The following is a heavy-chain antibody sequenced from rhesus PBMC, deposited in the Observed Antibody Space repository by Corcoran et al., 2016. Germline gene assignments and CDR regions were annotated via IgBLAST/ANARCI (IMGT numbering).Heavy chain of an antibody. D-gene: IGHD3-9*01. Sequence: EVQLVESGGGLVQPGGSLRLSCAASGFPCSSSALHWVRQASGKGREGVGRIRSKSNKYETGYAASVKGRFTISRDDSKNTAYLQMNSLKTEDTAVYYCTTYEDDYGYYYTVFDYWGQGVLVTVSS. CDR3: TTYEDDYGYYYTVFDY. V-gene: IGHV3-118*01. CDR2: IRSKSNKYET. J-gene: IGHJ4*01. CDR1: GFPCSSSA.